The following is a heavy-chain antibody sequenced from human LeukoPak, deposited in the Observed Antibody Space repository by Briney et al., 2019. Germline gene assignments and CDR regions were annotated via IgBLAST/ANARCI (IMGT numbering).Heavy chain of an antibody. J-gene: IGHJ6*02. D-gene: IGHD2-15*01. CDR2: ISGSGGST. Sequence: GGSLRLSCAASGFTFSSYAVSWVRQAPGKGLEWVSAISGSGGSTYYADSVKGRFTISRDNSKNTLYLQMNSLRAEDTAVYYCAKGGCSGGSCYSHYYYGMDVWGQGTTVTVSS. CDR3: AKGGCSGGSCYSHYYYGMDV. V-gene: IGHV3-23*01. CDR1: GFTFSSYA.